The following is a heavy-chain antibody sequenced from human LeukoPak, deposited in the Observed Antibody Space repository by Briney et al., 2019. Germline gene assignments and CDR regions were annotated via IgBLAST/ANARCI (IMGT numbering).Heavy chain of an antibody. CDR1: GGTFSSDA. V-gene: IGHV1-69*05. Sequence: SSVKVSCKASGGTFSSDAISWVRQAPGQGLEWMGGIIPIFGTANYAQKFQGRVTITTDESTSTAYMELSSLRSEDTAVYYCARGLVYYDSSGYVRDYYYYMDVWGKGTTVTVSS. CDR2: IIPIFGTA. CDR3: ARGLVYYDSSGYVRDYYYYMDV. D-gene: IGHD3-22*01. J-gene: IGHJ6*03.